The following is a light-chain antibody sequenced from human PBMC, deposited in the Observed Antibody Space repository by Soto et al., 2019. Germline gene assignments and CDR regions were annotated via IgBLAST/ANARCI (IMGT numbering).Light chain of an antibody. CDR3: HQYSNWWT. CDR1: QSVSSS. Sequence: EIVMTQSPATLSVSPGERATLSCRASQSVSSSLAWYQKKPGQAPRLLIYGASTRATGIPARFSGSGSGTEFTLTISSLQSEDFAVYYCHQYSNWWTFGQGTRVEIK. J-gene: IGKJ1*01. V-gene: IGKV3-15*01. CDR2: GAS.